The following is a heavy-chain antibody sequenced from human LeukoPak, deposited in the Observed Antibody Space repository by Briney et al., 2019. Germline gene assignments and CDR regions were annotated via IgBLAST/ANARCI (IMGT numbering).Heavy chain of an antibody. V-gene: IGHV1-46*01. Sequence: ASVKVSCKASGYTFTSYYMHWVRQAPGQGLEWMGIINPSGGSTSYAQKFQGRVTMTRDTSTSTVYMELSSLRPEDTAVYYCAKGPELPRHIAAAGTDGWYYYYGMDVWGQGTTVTVSS. CDR1: GYTFTSYY. J-gene: IGHJ6*02. D-gene: IGHD6-13*01. CDR3: AKGPELPRHIAAAGTDGWYYYYGMDV. CDR2: INPSGGST.